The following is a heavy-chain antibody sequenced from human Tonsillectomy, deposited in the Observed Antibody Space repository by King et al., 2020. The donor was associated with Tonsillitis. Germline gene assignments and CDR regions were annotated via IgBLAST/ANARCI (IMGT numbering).Heavy chain of an antibody. D-gene: IGHD5-24*01. CDR3: VRYRWPSLFFDH. CDR1: GYIFSSYG. V-gene: IGHV1-18*01. J-gene: IGHJ4*02. CDR2: ISAYNGNT. Sequence: VQLVESGAEVKKPGASVKVSCKASGYIFSSYGINWVRQAPGQGLEWMGWISAYNGNTNYAQKIQGRVTMTTDTSTSTAYMELRSLRSDDTAVYFCVRYRWPSLFFDHWGQGTLVTVSS.